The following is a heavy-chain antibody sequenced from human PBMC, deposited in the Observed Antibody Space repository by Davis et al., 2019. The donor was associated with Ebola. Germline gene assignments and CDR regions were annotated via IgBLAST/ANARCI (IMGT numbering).Heavy chain of an antibody. CDR2: INAGNGNT. Sequence: ASVKVSCKASGYTFTSYAMHWVRQAPGQRLEWMGWINAGNGNTKYSQKFQGRVTITRDTSASTAYMELSSLKSEDTAVYYCARAADYYGSGSYVLQEDWFDPWGQGTLVTVSS. CDR1: GYTFTSYA. V-gene: IGHV1-3*01. J-gene: IGHJ5*02. CDR3: ARAADYYGSGSYVLQEDWFDP. D-gene: IGHD3-10*01.